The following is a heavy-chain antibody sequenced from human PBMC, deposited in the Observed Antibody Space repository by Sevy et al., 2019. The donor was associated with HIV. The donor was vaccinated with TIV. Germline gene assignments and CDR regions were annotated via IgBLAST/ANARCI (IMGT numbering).Heavy chain of an antibody. V-gene: IGHV4-30-4*01. D-gene: IGHD4-17*01. CDR1: GGSIISGDYY. CDR2: IPYTGNT. J-gene: IGHJ6*02. CDR3: ARDEGDYGDKSYYYGMDV. Sequence: SETLSLTCSVSGGSIISGDYYLSWVRQPPGRGLEWIGYIPYTGNTDYNPSLESRVTISVDTSKNQFSLKLTSVTAADTAVYYCARDEGDYGDKSYYYGMDVWGRGTTVTVSS.